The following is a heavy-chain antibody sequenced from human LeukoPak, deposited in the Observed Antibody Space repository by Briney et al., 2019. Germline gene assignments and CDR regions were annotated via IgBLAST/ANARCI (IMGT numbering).Heavy chain of an antibody. V-gene: IGHV1-46*01. D-gene: IGHD4-11*01. CDR2: INPSGSST. CDR1: GYTFTSYY. J-gene: IGHJ4*02. CDR3: AREGGLQHHFDY. Sequence: ASVKVSCKASGYTFTSYYMYWVRQAPGQGVEWMGMINPSGSSTNYAQKFQGRVTMTRNMSTSTVYMELSSLRSEDTAVYYCAREGGLQHHFDYWGQGTLVTASS.